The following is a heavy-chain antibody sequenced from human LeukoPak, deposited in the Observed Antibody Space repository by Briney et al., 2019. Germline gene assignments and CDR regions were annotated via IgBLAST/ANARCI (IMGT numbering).Heavy chain of an antibody. V-gene: IGHV3-21*01. CDR3: ARDGDSYGPVDY. CDR2: ISSSSSYI. Sequence: PGRSLRLSCAASGFTFSSYSMNRVRQAPGKGLEWVSSISSSSSYIYYADSVKGRFTISRDNARNSLYLQMNSLRAEDTAVYYCARDGDSYGPVDYWGQGTLVTVSS. J-gene: IGHJ4*02. CDR1: GFTFSSYS. D-gene: IGHD5-18*01.